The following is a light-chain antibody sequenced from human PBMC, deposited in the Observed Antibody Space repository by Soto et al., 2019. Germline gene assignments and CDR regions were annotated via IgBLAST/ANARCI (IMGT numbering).Light chain of an antibody. CDR3: SSCTSGSTLV. V-gene: IGLV2-14*01. Sequence: QSALTQPASVSGSPGQSITISCTGTSSDVGGYNYVSWYQQHPGKAPKLMICEVSNRPSGVSNRFSGSKSGNTASLTISGLQAEDEADYYCSSCTSGSTLVFGTGTKVTVL. CDR1: SSDVGGYNY. J-gene: IGLJ1*01. CDR2: EVS.